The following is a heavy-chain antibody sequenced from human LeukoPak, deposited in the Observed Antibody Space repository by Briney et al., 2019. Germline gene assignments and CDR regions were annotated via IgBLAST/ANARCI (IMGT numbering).Heavy chain of an antibody. Sequence: SETLSLTCTVSGGSFSSSGFFWGWIRQPPGKGLEWIASMSYSGSTYYNPSLKSRVTIFVDTSNNQLSLKLSSVTAADTAVYYCARQEVDFFGHYYYYYMDVWGKGTTVTVSS. CDR1: GGSFSSSGFF. CDR3: ARQEVDFFGHYYYYYMDV. V-gene: IGHV4-39*01. CDR2: MSYSGST. J-gene: IGHJ6*03. D-gene: IGHD3-3*01.